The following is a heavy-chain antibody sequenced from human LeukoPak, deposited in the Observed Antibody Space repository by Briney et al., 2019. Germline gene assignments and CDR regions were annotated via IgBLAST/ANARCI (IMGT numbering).Heavy chain of an antibody. CDR1: GYTFSNYG. D-gene: IGHD6-6*01. J-gene: IGHJ4*02. Sequence: ASVKVSCKASGYTFSNYGISWVRQAPGQGLEWMGWISAYNGNTNYAPKLQGRVTMTTDTSTSAAYMELRSLRSDDTAVYYCARVWWEDIAARPYYFDYWGQGTLVTVSS. CDR3: ARVWWEDIAARPYYFDY. V-gene: IGHV1-18*01. CDR2: ISAYNGNT.